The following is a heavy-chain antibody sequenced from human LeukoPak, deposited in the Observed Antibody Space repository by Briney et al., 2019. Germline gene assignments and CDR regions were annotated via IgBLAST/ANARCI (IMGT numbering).Heavy chain of an antibody. CDR1: GFTFSSYS. J-gene: IGHJ4*02. V-gene: IGHV3-21*01. CDR3: ARESLPQGDYGDYVGDY. Sequence: GGSLRLSCAASGFTFSSYSMNWVRQAPGKGLEWGSSISSSSSYIYYADSVKGRFTISRDNAKNSLYLQMNSLRAEDTAVYYCARESLPQGDYGDYVGDYWGQGTLVTVSS. D-gene: IGHD4-17*01. CDR2: ISSSSSYI.